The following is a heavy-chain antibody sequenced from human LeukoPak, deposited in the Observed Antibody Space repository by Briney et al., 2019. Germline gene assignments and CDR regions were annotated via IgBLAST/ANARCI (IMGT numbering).Heavy chain of an antibody. V-gene: IGHV4-4*09. Sequence: SETLSLTCTVSGGSISSYYWSWIRQPPGKGLEWIGYIYTSGSTNYNPSLKSRVTISVDTSKNQFSLKLSSVTAADTAVYYCATYSGSWYGACDSWGQGTMVTVSS. D-gene: IGHD6-13*01. CDR1: GGSISSYY. J-gene: IGHJ3*02. CDR2: IYTSGST. CDR3: ATYSGSWYGACDS.